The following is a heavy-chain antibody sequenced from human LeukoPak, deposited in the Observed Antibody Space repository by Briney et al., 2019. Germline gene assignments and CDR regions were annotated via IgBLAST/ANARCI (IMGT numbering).Heavy chain of an antibody. V-gene: IGHV3-48*01. Sequence: SVKGRFTISRDNAKNSLYLQMNSLRAEDTAVYYCARDLRDREYFQHWGQGTLVTVSS. J-gene: IGHJ1*01. D-gene: IGHD2-15*01. CDR3: ARDLRDREYFQH.